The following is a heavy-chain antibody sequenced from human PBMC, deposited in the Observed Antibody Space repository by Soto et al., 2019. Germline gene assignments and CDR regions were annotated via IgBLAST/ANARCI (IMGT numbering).Heavy chain of an antibody. J-gene: IGHJ5*02. CDR2: ISGSGGST. Sequence: GGSLRLSCVSSGLTFNSYAMTWVRQAPGKGLEWVSAISGSGGSTYYADSVKGRFTISRDNSKNTLYLQMNSLRAEDTAVYYCAKGVRITIPYNWFDPWGQGTLVTVSS. CDR1: GLTFNSYA. CDR3: AKGVRITIPYNWFDP. V-gene: IGHV3-23*01. D-gene: IGHD3-3*01.